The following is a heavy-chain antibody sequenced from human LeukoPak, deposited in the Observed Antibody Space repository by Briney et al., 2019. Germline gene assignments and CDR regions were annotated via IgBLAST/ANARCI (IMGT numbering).Heavy chain of an antibody. CDR3: AKDPGGYYYYGVDV. V-gene: IGHV3-30*18. CDR1: GFTFSSYG. CDR2: ISYDGSNK. Sequence: GGSLRLSCAASGFTFSSYGMHWVRQAPGKGLEWVAVISYDGSNKYYADSVKGRFTISRDNSKNTLYLQMNSLRAEDTAVYYCAKDPGGYYYYGVDVWGQGTTVTVSS. D-gene: IGHD3-10*01. J-gene: IGHJ6*02.